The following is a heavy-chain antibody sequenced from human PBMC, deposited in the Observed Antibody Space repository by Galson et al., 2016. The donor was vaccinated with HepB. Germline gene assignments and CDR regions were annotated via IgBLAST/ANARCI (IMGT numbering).Heavy chain of an antibody. CDR3: ARAPLCGLARFDL. D-gene: IGHD3/OR15-3a*01. Sequence: SVKVSCKASGYTLTSYYMHWVRQAPGQGLEWMGVISPTGGTTTYAQRFQGRITITRDRSTSTVYMEMSNLRSEDTALYYCARAPLCGLARFDLWGQGTLVTVST. CDR1: GYTLTSYY. CDR2: ISPTGGTT. J-gene: IGHJ5*02. V-gene: IGHV1-46*01.